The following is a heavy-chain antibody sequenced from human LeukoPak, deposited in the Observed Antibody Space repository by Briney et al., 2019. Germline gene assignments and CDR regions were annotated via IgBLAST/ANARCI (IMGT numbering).Heavy chain of an antibody. CDR2: ISNSGSTK. Sequence: PGGSLRLSCADSGFTFNIYEMNWVRQAPGKGLEWVSYISNSGSTKYYADSVEGRFTISRDNAKKSLYVQMNSLRAEDTAVYYCARDSGDGFDIWGQGTMVTVSS. D-gene: IGHD3-10*01. V-gene: IGHV3-48*03. J-gene: IGHJ3*02. CDR3: ARDSGDGFDI. CDR1: GFTFNIYE.